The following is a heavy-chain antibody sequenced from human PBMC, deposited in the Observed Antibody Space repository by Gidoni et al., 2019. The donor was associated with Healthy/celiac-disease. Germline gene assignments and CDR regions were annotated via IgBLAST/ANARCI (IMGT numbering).Heavy chain of an antibody. CDR2: ISSSSSYT. CDR3: ARDSSSWYDSGGAEYFQH. CDR1: GFPFSDYY. Sequence: QVQLVESGGGLVKPGGSLRLSCAAPGFPFSDYYMSWIRQAPGKGLEWVSYISSSSSYTNYADSVKGRFTISRDNAKNSLYLQMNSLRAEDTAVYYCARDSSSWYDSGGAEYFQHWGQGTLVTVSS. V-gene: IGHV3-11*05. J-gene: IGHJ1*01. D-gene: IGHD6-13*01.